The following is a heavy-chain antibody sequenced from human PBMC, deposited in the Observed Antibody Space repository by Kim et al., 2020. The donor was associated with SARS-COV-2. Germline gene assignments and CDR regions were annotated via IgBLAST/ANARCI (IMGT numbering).Heavy chain of an antibody. CDR3: ARGLRIGY. Sequence: SSSTNYADSGKGRFTISRDNAKNSLYLQMNSLRAEDTAVYYCARGLRIGYWGQGTLVTVSS. CDR2: SSST. D-gene: IGHD4-17*01. V-gene: IGHV3-11*05. J-gene: IGHJ4*02.